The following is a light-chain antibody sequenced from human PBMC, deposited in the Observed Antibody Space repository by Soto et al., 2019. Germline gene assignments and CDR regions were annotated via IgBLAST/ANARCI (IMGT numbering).Light chain of an antibody. Sequence: DIVMTQSPNSLTASLGERATITCKSSQSVLYDSNNKNYLAWYQLKPRQPPKLLISWSSTRESGVPDRFSGSGSGTDFTLTISSLQAEDVAIDYCQQYYDTPLTFGGGTKVEIK. CDR2: WSS. CDR3: QQYYDTPLT. J-gene: IGKJ4*01. CDR1: QSVLYDSNNKNY. V-gene: IGKV4-1*01.